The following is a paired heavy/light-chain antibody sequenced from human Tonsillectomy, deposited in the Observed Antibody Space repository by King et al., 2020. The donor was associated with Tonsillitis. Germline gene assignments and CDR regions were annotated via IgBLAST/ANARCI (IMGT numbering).Heavy chain of an antibody. Sequence: EVQLVESGGGLVKPGGSLRLSCAASGFTFSTFTMNWVRQAPGKGLEWLSSISSSRSSIYYADSAKGRFTVSSDNAKKSLYLEMNSLRAEDTAVYYCARRDEGRSGYYMDVWGKGTTVTVSS. CDR2: ISSSRSSI. CDR1: GFTFSTFT. V-gene: IGHV3-21*02. D-gene: IGHD7-27*01. CDR3: ARRDEGRSGYYMDV. J-gene: IGHJ6*03.
Light chain of an antibody. CDR1: NIGGKA. V-gene: IGLV3-21*01. J-gene: IGLJ2*01. CDR3: QVWDSRTDQVV. Sequence: SYVLTQSPSVSVAPGKTARITCGGNNIGGKAVHWYQQKPGQAPVLVIYYDSDRPSGIPERFSGSNSGNTATLAISRVEAGDEADYYCQVWDSRTDQVVFGGGTKVTVL. CDR2: YDS.